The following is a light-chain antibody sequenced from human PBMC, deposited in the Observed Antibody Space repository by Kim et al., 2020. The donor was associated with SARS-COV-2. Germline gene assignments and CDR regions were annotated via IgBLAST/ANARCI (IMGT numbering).Light chain of an antibody. V-gene: IGLV1-44*01. J-gene: IGLJ3*02. CDR1: DSNNGSNT. Sequence: GESVTMSGSGSDSNNGSNTGSWFQHVPGKHPKLIIQTRTQRPSGVPDRFSAAKSGTSASLAISGLQSEDEADYYCSARDDSVNGWVFGGGTQLTVL. CDR2: TRT. CDR3: SARDDSVNGWV.